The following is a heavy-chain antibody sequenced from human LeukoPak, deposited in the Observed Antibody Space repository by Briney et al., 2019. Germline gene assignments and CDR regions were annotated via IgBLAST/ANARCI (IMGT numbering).Heavy chain of an antibody. CDR2: FDPEDGET. D-gene: IGHD3-9*01. V-gene: IGHV1-24*01. J-gene: IGHJ4*02. CDR3: ATFVSRYFDWSPMD. CDR1: GYTLTELS. Sequence: ASVKVSCKVSGYTLTELSMHWVRQAPGKGLEWMGGFDPEDGETIYAQKFQGRVTMTEDTSADTAYMELSSLRSEDTAVYYCATFVSRYFDWSPMDWGQGTLVTVSS.